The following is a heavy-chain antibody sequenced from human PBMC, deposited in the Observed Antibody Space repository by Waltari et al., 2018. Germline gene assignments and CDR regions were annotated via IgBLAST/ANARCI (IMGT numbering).Heavy chain of an antibody. D-gene: IGHD1-20*01. CDR3: ARHNGNYYYAMDV. V-gene: IGHV3-7*01. J-gene: IGHJ6*02. CDR2: INQDGSDK. CDR1: GFTRSTHW. Sequence: EVQLVESGGGLVQPGGSLRLPWPASGFTRSTHWMPWGRQAPGKGLEWVANINQDGSDKNYVDSVKGRFTISRDNARNSLYLQMNSLRAEDTAVYYCARHNGNYYYAMDVWGQGTTVTVSS.